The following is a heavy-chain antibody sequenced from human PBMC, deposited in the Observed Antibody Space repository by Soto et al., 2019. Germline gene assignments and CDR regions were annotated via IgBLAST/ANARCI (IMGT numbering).Heavy chain of an antibody. CDR1: VFSLSNDSMG. Sequence: QVTLKESGPVLVKPTETLTLTCTVSVFSLSNDSMGVSWIRQPPGKALEWLAHIFSTDEKSYSTSLKSRLTISKDTSQSPVVRTMTNMDPVATATYYCARRKLERHRADYYYYMAVWGKGTTVTVSS. CDR3: ARRKLERHRADYYYYMAV. D-gene: IGHD1-1*01. CDR2: IFSTDEK. J-gene: IGHJ6*03. V-gene: IGHV2-26*01.